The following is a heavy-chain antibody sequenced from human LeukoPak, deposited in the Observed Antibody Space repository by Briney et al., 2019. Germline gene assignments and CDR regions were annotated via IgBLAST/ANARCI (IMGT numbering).Heavy chain of an antibody. CDR1: GGSFSGYY. CDR3: ARASGYCSGGSCYRYYYGMDV. J-gene: IGHJ6*02. Sequence: SETLSLTCAVYGGSFSGYYWSWIRQPPGKGLEWIGEINHSGSTNYNPSLKSRVTISVDTSKNQFSLKLSSVTAADTAVYYRARASGYCSGGSCYRYYYGMDVWGQGTTVTVSS. V-gene: IGHV4-34*01. CDR2: INHSGST. D-gene: IGHD2-15*01.